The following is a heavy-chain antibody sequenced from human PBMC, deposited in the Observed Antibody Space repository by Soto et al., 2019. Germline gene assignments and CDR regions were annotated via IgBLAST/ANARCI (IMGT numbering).Heavy chain of an antibody. CDR1: RDSLSSNNTA. Sequence: SQSLSLTYTIYRDSLSSNNTACNWIRQSPSRGLEWLGRTYYRSKWYNDYAVSVKSRITINPDTSKNQFSLQLNSVTPEDTAVYYCARLNSSSWPNDAFDIWGQGRMITVS. J-gene: IGHJ3*02. CDR2: TYYRSKWYN. V-gene: IGHV6-1*01. CDR3: ARLNSSSWPNDAFDI. D-gene: IGHD6-13*01.